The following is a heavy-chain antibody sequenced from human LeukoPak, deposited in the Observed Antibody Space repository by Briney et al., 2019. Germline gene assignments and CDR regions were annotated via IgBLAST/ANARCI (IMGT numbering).Heavy chain of an antibody. Sequence: SQTLSLTCTVSGASISSNSYFWRWLRQPAGKGLEWMGRIYNSGITNYHPSLQSRLTISLDTSKNQFSPTLTSVTAADTAVYYCARVSRFWSGPFIDFWGQGTLVTVSS. CDR2: IYNSGIT. V-gene: IGHV4-61*02. CDR3: ARVSRFWSGPFIDF. CDR1: GASISSNSYF. D-gene: IGHD3-3*01. J-gene: IGHJ4*02.